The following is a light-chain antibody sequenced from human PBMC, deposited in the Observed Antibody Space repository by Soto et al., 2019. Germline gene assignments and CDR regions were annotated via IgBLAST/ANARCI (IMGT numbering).Light chain of an antibody. CDR2: DAS. Sequence: EIVLTQSPATLSLSRGERATLSCRASQSVSSYLAGYQQKPGQAPRLLIYDASTWATGIPARFSGSGSAADFTVTISSLDPEDFAVYYCQQRSNWPWAFGQGTKVEIK. V-gene: IGKV3-11*01. CDR1: QSVSSY. J-gene: IGKJ1*01. CDR3: QQRSNWPWA.